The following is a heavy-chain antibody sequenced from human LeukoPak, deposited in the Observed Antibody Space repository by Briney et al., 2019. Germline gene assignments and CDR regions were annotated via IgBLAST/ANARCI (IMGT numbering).Heavy chain of an antibody. Sequence: GGSLRLSCAASGFIFRHYGMHCVRQAPGKGLEWVAVIWSDATNRFYGDSVKGRFTISRDNSQNTVFLQMNSLRAEDTAIYYCARDAQRGFDYSNSLEYWGHGTLVTVSS. D-gene: IGHD4-11*01. CDR3: ARDAQRGFDYSNSLEY. CDR1: GFIFRHYG. CDR2: IWSDATNR. J-gene: IGHJ4*01. V-gene: IGHV3-33*01.